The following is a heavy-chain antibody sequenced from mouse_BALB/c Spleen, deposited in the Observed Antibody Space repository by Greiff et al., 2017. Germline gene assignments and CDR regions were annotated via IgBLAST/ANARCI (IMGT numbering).Heavy chain of an antibody. CDR2: ISSGGSYT. Sequence: EVQGVESGGGLVQPGGSRKLSCAASGFTFSSYTMSWVRQTPEKRLEWVATISSGGSYTYYPDSVKGRFTISRDNAKNTLYLQMSSLKSEDTAMYYCTREGKNYVAYWGQGTLVTVSA. CDR1: GFTFSSYT. J-gene: IGHJ3*01. D-gene: IGHD1-1*01. CDR3: TREGKNYVAY. V-gene: IGHV5-6-4*01.